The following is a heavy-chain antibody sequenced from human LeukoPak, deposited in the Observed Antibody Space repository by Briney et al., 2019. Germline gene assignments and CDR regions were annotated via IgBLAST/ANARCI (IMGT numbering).Heavy chain of an antibody. J-gene: IGHJ4*02. D-gene: IGHD3-10*01. CDR1: GGSFSGYY. Sequence: SETLSLTCAVYGGSFSGYYWSWSRHPPGKGQEWIWEVNHSVSTNTNPSLKSRVTISVDTSKNKFSLTLSSVTAAHTAVYYCARDRFTMVRGVITRGPFAYWGQGTLVTVSS. V-gene: IGHV4-34*01. CDR3: ARDRFTMVRGVITRGPFAY. CDR2: VNHSVST.